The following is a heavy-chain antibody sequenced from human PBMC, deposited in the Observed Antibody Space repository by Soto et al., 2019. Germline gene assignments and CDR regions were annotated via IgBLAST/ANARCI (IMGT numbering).Heavy chain of an antibody. CDR3: ARGRGLFGGATSLDY. D-gene: IGHD1-26*01. Sequence: QVQLQQWGAGLLKPSETLSLTCAVYGGSFSGYYWSWIRQPPGKGLEWIGEINHSGSTNYNPSLKCRVTISVDTSKTQFSLKLSSVAAAVTAVYYCARGRGLFGGATSLDYWGQGTLVTVSS. CDR2: INHSGST. V-gene: IGHV4-34*01. J-gene: IGHJ4*02. CDR1: GGSFSGYY.